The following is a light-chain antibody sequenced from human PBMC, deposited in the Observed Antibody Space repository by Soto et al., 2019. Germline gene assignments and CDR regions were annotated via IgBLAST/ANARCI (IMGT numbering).Light chain of an antibody. CDR3: QQRLSWPPIT. J-gene: IGKJ5*01. CDR1: QSVSSY. Sequence: EIVLTQSPATLSLSPGERATLSCRSSQSVSSYLAWYQQKPGQAPRLLIYDASNRATGIPARFSGSGSGTDVTLSISSLEPEDFAVYYCQQRLSWPPITFGQGTRLEIK. V-gene: IGKV3-11*01. CDR2: DAS.